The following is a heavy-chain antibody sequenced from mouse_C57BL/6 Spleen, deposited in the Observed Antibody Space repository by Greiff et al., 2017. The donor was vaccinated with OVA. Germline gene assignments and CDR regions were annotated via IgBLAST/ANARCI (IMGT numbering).Heavy chain of an antibody. CDR2: ISYDGSN. Sequence: EVQLQQSGPGLVKPSQSLSLTCSVTGYSITSGYYWNWIRQFPGNKLEWRGYISYDGSNNYKPSLKNRISITRDTSKNQFFLKLNSVTTEDTATYYCARGTTVVYWYFDVWGTGTTLTVSS. V-gene: IGHV3-6*01. CDR3: ARGTTVVYWYFDV. D-gene: IGHD1-1*01. CDR1: GYSITSGYY. J-gene: IGHJ1*03.